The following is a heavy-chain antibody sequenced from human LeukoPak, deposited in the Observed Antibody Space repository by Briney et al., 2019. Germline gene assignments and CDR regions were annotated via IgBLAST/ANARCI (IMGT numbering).Heavy chain of an antibody. J-gene: IGHJ6*04. CDR3: AKGLSRVRGLTYYGMDV. Sequence: GGSLRLSCAASGFTFESYGMHWVRQAPGKGLEWVAVISFDGGNEYYADSVKGRFSISRDKSNNTLYLQMSSLRAEDTAVYYCAKGLSRVRGLTYYGMDVWGRGTTVAVSS. CDR1: GFTFESYG. CDR2: ISFDGGNE. V-gene: IGHV3-30*18. D-gene: IGHD3-10*01.